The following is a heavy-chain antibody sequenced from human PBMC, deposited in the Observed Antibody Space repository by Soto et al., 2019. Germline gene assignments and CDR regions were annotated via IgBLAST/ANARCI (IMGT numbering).Heavy chain of an antibody. D-gene: IGHD6-6*01. CDR2: IYYSGNT. Sequence: SETLSLTCTVSGDSISSGGYYWSRIRQHPGKGLEWMGYIYYSGNTYYNPSLKSRVTISEDTSKNQFSLKLSSVTAADTAVYYCARDRSSSSLDFYFDYWGQGTLVTGSS. V-gene: IGHV4-31*03. J-gene: IGHJ4*02. CDR1: GDSISSGGYY. CDR3: ARDRSSSSLDFYFDY.